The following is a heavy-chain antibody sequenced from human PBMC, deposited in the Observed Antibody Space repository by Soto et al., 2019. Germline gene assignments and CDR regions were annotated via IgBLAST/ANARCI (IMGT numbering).Heavy chain of an antibody. J-gene: IGHJ6*02. CDR1: GGTFSSYA. V-gene: IGHV1-69*01. D-gene: IGHD6-6*01. Sequence: QVQLVQSGVEVKKPGSSVKVSCKASGGTFSSYAISWVRQAPGQGLEWMGGIIPIFGTANYAQKFQGRVTITADESTSTAYMELSSLRSEDTAVYYCARNSAARLVQHYYYGMDVWGQGTTVTVSS. CDR3: ARNSAARLVQHYYYGMDV. CDR2: IIPIFGTA.